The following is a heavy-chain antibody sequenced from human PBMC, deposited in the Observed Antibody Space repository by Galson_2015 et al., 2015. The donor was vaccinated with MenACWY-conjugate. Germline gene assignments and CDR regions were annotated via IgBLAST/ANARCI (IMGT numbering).Heavy chain of an antibody. D-gene: IGHD1-1*01. CDR3: ARVQGGTRGVNY. CDR1: GFTFSDYY. V-gene: IGHV3-11*05. Sequence: SLRLSCAASGFTFSDYYMSWIRQAPGRGLEWVSYISSSSTYTDHADSVKGRFTISRDNAKNSLYLQMNSLRAEDTAVYYCARVQGGTRGVNYWGQGTLLTVSS. CDR2: ISSSSTYT. J-gene: IGHJ4*02.